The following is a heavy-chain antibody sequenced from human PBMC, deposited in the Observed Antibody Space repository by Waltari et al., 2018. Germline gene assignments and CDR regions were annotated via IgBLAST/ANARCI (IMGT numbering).Heavy chain of an antibody. CDR2: VRGDGRT. J-gene: IGHJ4*02. Sequence: QLQLQESGPGLVKPSGTLSLTCAVSGDSMTTPDCWSWVRQPPGKGLEWIRQVRGDGRTNDNPSVARRITISLDTSTDQLSLRVTSATAADTAVYYCARDRGRGLYLDTWGQGILVTVSS. D-gene: IGHD2-15*01. CDR1: GDSMTTPDC. CDR3: ARDRGRGLYLDT. V-gene: IGHV4-4*02.